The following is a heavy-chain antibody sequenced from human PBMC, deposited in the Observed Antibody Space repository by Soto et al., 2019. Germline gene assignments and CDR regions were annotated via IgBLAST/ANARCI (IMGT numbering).Heavy chain of an antibody. J-gene: IGHJ3*01. CDR1: GFGFDDHV. V-gene: IGHV3-20*04. Sequence: GGSLRLSCAASGFGFDDHVMNWVRQAPGKGLEWVSGINWKGGDTDYADSVRGRFTISRDNAKKSLYLQMSSLRAEDTALYYCAREGYSSSWYFAFDLWGQGTMVTVSS. D-gene: IGHD6-13*01. CDR2: INWKGGDT. CDR3: AREGYSSSWYFAFDL.